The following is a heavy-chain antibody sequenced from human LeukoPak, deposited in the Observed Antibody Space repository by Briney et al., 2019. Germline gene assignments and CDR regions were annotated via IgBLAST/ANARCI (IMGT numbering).Heavy chain of an antibody. CDR3: ARVGGYSGYHYFDY. Sequence: ASVKVSCNASRYTFTSYGISWVRQAPGQGLEWMGWISAYNGNTNYAQTLPGRVTMTTDTSTSTAYIELRSLRSDDTAVYSCARVGGYSGYHYFDYWGQGTLVTVSS. CDR1: RYTFTSYG. V-gene: IGHV1-18*04. J-gene: IGHJ4*02. D-gene: IGHD5-12*01. CDR2: ISAYNGNT.